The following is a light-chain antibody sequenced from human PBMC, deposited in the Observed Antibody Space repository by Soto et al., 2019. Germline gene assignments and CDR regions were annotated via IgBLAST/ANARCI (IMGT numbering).Light chain of an antibody. CDR3: CSYAGSSTSVV. CDR2: EVS. Sequence: QSALTQPASVSGSPGQSITISCTGTSSDVGSYNLVSWYQQHPGKAPKLMIYEVSKRPSGVSNRFSGSKSGNMASLTISGLQAEDEADYYCCSYAGSSTSVVFGGGTKVTVL. J-gene: IGLJ2*01. CDR1: SSDVGSYNL. V-gene: IGLV2-23*02.